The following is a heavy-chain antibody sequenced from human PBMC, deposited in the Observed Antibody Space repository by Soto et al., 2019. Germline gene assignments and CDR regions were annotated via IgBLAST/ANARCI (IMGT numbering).Heavy chain of an antibody. V-gene: IGHV3-7*01. CDR2: IKQDGTEK. J-gene: IGHJ3*02. CDR3: ARGAKPMITGMDSFDI. CDR1: GFTFSRYW. Sequence: GGSLRLSCAASGFTFSRYWMNWVRQAPGKGLEWVANIKQDGTEKNYVDSVKGRFTISRDNARKSLYLQMDSLRAEDTAVYFCARGAKPMITGMDSFDIWGQGTMVTVSS. D-gene: IGHD3-16*01.